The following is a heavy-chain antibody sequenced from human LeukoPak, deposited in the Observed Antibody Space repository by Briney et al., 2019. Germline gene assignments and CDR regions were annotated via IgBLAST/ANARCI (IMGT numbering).Heavy chain of an antibody. V-gene: IGHV3-23*01. CDR2: ISGSGGST. Sequence: GGSLRLSCAASGFTFSSYAMSWVRQAPGKGLEWVSAISGSGGSTYYADSVKGRSTISRDNSKNTLYLQMNSLRAEDTAVYYCAKVSSTAMVPGYFDYWGQGTLVTVSS. CDR1: GFTFSSYA. D-gene: IGHD5-18*01. CDR3: AKVSSTAMVPGYFDY. J-gene: IGHJ4*02.